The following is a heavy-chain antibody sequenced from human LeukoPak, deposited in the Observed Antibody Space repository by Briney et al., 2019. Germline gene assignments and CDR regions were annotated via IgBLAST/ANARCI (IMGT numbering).Heavy chain of an antibody. Sequence: GGSLRLSCAASGFTVSSNYMSWVRQAPGKGLEWVSVIYSGGSTYYADSVKGRFTISRDNSKNTLYLQMNSLRAEDTAVYYCARVTCSGGSCYSNFDYWGQGTLVTVSS. J-gene: IGHJ4*02. CDR3: ARVTCSGGSCYSNFDY. CDR1: GFTVSSNY. CDR2: IYSGGST. D-gene: IGHD2-15*01. V-gene: IGHV3-53*01.